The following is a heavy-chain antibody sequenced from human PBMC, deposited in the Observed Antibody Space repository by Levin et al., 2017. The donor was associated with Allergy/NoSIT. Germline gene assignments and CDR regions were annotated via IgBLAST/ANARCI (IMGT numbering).Heavy chain of an antibody. CDR3: ARVGIDFWGVYQKSWGYMDV. V-gene: IGHV1-18*01. CDR2: ISAYNGNT. J-gene: IGHJ6*03. Sequence: PWASVKVSCKASGYNFTNYGISWVRQAPGQGLEWMGWISAYNGNTNYAQKFQGRVTMTIQTSTNTAYMELRSLRSDDTAVYYCARVGIDFWGVYQKSWGYMDVWGQGTTVTVSS. D-gene: IGHD3-3*01. CDR1: GYNFTNYG.